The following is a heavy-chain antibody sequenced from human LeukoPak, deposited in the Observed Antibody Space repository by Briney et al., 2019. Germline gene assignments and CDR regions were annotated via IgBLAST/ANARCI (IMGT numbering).Heavy chain of an antibody. CDR1: GGSFSGYY. CDR2: INHSGST. CDR3: ARGRDRGVVVVAAMSGMDV. D-gene: IGHD2-15*01. Sequence: SETLSLTCAVYGGSFSGYYWSWIRQPPGKGPEWIGEINHSGSTNYNPSLKSRVTISVDTSKNQFSLKLSSVTAADTAVYYCARGRDRGVVVVAAMSGMDVWGQGTTVTVSS. V-gene: IGHV4-34*01. J-gene: IGHJ6*02.